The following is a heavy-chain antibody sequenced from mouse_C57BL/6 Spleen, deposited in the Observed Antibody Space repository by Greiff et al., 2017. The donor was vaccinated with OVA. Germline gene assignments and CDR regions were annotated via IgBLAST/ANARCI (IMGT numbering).Heavy chain of an antibody. D-gene: IGHD1-1*01. Sequence: VQLQQSGPELVKPGASVKISCKASGYAFSSSWMNWVKQRPGKGLEWIGRIYPGDGDTNYNGKFKGKATLTADKSSSTAYMQLSSLTSEDSAVYFCASDYGSSHYAMDYWGQGTSVTVSS. CDR1: GYAFSSSW. J-gene: IGHJ4*01. CDR2: IYPGDGDT. V-gene: IGHV1-82*01. CDR3: ASDYGSSHYAMDY.